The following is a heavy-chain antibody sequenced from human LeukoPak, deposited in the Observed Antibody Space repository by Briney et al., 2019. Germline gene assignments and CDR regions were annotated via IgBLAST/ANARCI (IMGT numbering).Heavy chain of an antibody. CDR3: ARRLGGGNSNYMDV. J-gene: IGHJ6*03. V-gene: IGHV3-30*01. D-gene: IGHD4-23*01. CDR2: ISYDGSNK. Sequence: PGRSLRLSCAASGFTFSGYAMHWVRQAPGKGLEWVAVISYDGSNKYYADSVKGRFTISRDNSKNTLYLQMNSLRAEDTAVYYCARRLGGGNSNYMDVWGKGTTVTVSS. CDR1: GFTFSGYA.